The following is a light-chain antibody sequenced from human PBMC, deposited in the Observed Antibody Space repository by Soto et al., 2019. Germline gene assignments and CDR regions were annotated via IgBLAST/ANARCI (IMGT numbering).Light chain of an antibody. CDR1: SSDVGGYNF. V-gene: IGLV2-14*01. CDR2: EVS. J-gene: IGLJ1*01. Sequence: QSALTQTASVSGSPGQSITMSCTGTSSDVGGYNFVSWYQQHPGKAPKLMIYEVSNRPSGVSNRFSGSKSGNTASLTISGLQAEDEADYYCSSYTSSSTDVFGTGTKVTVL. CDR3: SSYTSSSTDV.